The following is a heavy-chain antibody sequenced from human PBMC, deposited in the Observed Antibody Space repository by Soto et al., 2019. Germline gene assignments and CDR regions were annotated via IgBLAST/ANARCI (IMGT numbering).Heavy chain of an antibody. V-gene: IGHV3-23*01. CDR1: GFTFSSYA. Sequence: GGSLRLSCAASGFTFSSYAMTWVRQAPGKGLEWVSSISFSDGGTYYADSVKGRLTISRDNSKNTLFLQMNSLRVEDTAVYYCVKDDRILGRRYFDLWGRGTLVTVSS. CDR3: VKDDRILGRRYFDL. CDR2: ISFSDGGT. J-gene: IGHJ2*01. D-gene: IGHD2-15*01.